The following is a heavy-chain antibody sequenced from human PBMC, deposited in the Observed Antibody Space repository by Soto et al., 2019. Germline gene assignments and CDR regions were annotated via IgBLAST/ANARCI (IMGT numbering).Heavy chain of an antibody. J-gene: IGHJ5*02. V-gene: IGHV5-51*01. D-gene: IGHD3-22*01. CDR1: VYSFTSYH. Sequence: PGESLKISCKGSVYSFTSYHIVWVRQMPGKGLEWMGIIYPGDSDTRYNPSFQGQVTISVDKSTSTAYLQWNSLKTSDTAIYYCARPEIPTRSNDYDYPFDLWGQGTLVTVSS. CDR2: IYPGDSDT. CDR3: ARPEIPTRSNDYDYPFDL.